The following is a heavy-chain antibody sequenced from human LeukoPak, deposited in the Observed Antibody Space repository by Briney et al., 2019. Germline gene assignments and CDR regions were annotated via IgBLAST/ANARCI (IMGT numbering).Heavy chain of an antibody. CDR1: GYTFTGYY. J-gene: IGHJ4*02. Sequence: ASVKVSCKASGYTFTGYYMHWVRQAPGQGLEWMGIINPSAGTTSYAQKFQGRVAMTRDTSTSTVYMELSSLRSEDTAMYYCARDPIPTVSTLDFDYWGQGTLVTVSS. CDR3: ARDPIPTVSTLDFDY. CDR2: INPSAGTT. D-gene: IGHD4-17*01. V-gene: IGHV1-46*01.